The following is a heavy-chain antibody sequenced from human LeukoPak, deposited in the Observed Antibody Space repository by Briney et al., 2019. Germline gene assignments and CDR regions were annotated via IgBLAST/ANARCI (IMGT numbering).Heavy chain of an antibody. J-gene: IGHJ6*03. CDR3: ASTTLSGDYYYYMDV. D-gene: IGHD6-25*01. CDR1: GGSIRSYY. Sequence: SETLSLTCSVSGGSIRSYYWSWIRQPPGKGLEWIGYIYYSGSTNYNPSLKSRVTISVDTSKNHFSLKLSSVTAADTAIYYCASTTLSGDYYYYMDVWGKGTTVTVSS. CDR2: IYYSGST. V-gene: IGHV4-59*12.